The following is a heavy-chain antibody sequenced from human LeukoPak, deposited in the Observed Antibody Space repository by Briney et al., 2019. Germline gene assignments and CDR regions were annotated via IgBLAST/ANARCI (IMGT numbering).Heavy chain of an antibody. J-gene: IGHJ3*02. CDR3: ARASYLSILMVEGEFAFDI. D-gene: IGHD3-9*01. CDR1: GFTVSSNY. Sequence: GGSLRLSCAASGFTVSSNYMSCVREAPGKGLEWVSVIYSGGSTYYAESVKGRFTISRDNSKNTLYLQMNRLRAEDTDVYYCARASYLSILMVEGEFAFDIWGQGTMVTVSS. V-gene: IGHV3-53*01. CDR2: IYSGGST.